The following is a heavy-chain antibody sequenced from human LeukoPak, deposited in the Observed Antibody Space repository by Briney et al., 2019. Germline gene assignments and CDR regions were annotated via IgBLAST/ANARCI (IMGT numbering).Heavy chain of an antibody. CDR3: ARDRHGYFDY. V-gene: IGHV3-11*01. J-gene: IGHJ4*02. Sequence: GGSLRLSCAASGFTFSDHYMIWLRQAPGKGLEAISYISHNGETKYYADSVKGRLSISRDNAKSALYLQMNSLRVEDTAVYYCARDRHGYFDYWGQGTLVTVSS. CDR2: ISHNGETK. CDR1: GFTFSDHY. D-gene: IGHD6-13*01.